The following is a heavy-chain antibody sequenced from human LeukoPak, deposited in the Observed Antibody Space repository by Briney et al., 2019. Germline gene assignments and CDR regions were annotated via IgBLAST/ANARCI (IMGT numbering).Heavy chain of an antibody. Sequence: GGSLRLSCAASGFIVSTNYMSWVRQAPSKGLEWVSALYSGGTTYYADSVKGRFTISRDNSKNTLYLQMNSLRAEDTAVYYCTKPWDRRSSSWYYYPMAVWGPGTTVFVSS. CDR1: GFIVSTNY. J-gene: IGHJ6*02. CDR3: TKPWDRRSSSWYYYPMAV. D-gene: IGHD6-6*01. CDR2: LYSGGTT. V-gene: IGHV3-66*01.